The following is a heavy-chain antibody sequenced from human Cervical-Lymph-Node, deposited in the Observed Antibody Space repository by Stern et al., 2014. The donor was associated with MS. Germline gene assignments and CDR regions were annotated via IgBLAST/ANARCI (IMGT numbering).Heavy chain of an antibody. CDR2: IIPIHGLA. CDR3: AREDFWNGGHFDN. V-gene: IGHV1-69*09. D-gene: IGHD3-3*01. Sequence: QVQLVQSGPEVKEPGSSMTVSCKVSGGSFTSYSFSWLRQTPVQGLLWMGRIIPIHGLAMVAPKFQGRVTITADKSTKTAYMEMTSLTSEDTAVYYCAREDFWNGGHFDNWGQGTLVTVSS. J-gene: IGHJ4*02. CDR1: GGSFTSYS.